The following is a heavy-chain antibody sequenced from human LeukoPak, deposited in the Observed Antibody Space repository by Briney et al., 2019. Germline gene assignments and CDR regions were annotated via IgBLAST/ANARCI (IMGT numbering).Heavy chain of an antibody. D-gene: IGHD4-17*01. V-gene: IGHV4-31*03. CDR2: IYYSGST. Sequence: PSETLSLTCTVSGGSISSGGHYWSWIRQHPGKGLEWIGYIYYSGSTYYNPSLKSRVTISVDTSKNQFSLKLSSVTAADTAVYYCARDPGNDYGDQLAAFDIWGQGTMVTVSS. CDR3: ARDPGNDYGDQLAAFDI. CDR1: GGSISSGGHY. J-gene: IGHJ3*02.